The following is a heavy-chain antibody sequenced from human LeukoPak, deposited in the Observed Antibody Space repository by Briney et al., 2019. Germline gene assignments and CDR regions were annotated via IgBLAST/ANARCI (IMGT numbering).Heavy chain of an antibody. Sequence: GESLRLSCAASGFPFSSFWMTWVRQAPGKGLEWVANIIQDGSERYYVGSVKGRFTISRDNAKNSLYLQMNSPRAEDTAVYYCAREGASTISHAFDVWGQGTMVTVSS. CDR2: IIQDGSER. CDR3: AREGASTISHAFDV. V-gene: IGHV3-7*01. CDR1: GFPFSSFW. D-gene: IGHD3-16*01. J-gene: IGHJ3*01.